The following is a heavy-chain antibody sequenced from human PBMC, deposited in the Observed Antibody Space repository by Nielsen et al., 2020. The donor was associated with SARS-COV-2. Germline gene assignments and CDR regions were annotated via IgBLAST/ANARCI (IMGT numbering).Heavy chain of an antibody. CDR1: GFTFSHHY. CDR2: INWSGDNT. V-gene: IGHV3-20*04. D-gene: IGHD3-10*01. J-gene: IGHJ4*02. CDR3: ARGGVLWFAELPDY. Sequence: GGSLRLSCAASGFTFSHHYINWIRQAPGKGLEWVSGINWSGDNTGYADSMKGRFTISRDNAKNSLFLQMNSLRAEDTAFYYCARGGVLWFAELPDYWGQGTLVTVSS.